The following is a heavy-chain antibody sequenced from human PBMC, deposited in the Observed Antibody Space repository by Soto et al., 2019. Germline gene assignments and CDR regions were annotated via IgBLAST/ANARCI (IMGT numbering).Heavy chain of an antibody. CDR2: IILIFGTE. D-gene: IGHD1-1*01. Sequence: SVKVSFKASGGTFSSYAISWVRQPAGKGLEWMGGIILIFGTENYAQKFQGIITITGDKSTSAACMELSSLRSEDTAVYYWARLRGTGTTQRGMDVWGQGTTGAGAS. CDR1: GGTFSSYA. V-gene: IGHV1-69*06. CDR3: ARLRGTGTTQRGMDV. J-gene: IGHJ6*02.